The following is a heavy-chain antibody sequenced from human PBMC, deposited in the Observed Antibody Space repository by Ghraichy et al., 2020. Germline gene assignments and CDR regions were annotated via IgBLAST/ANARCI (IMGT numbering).Heavy chain of an antibody. Sequence: GGSLRLSCAASGFTFDDYAMSWVRQAPGKGLEWVSGINWNGGSTGYADSVKGRFTISRDNAKNSLYLQMNSLRAEDTALYHCARDYYDSSGLDYWGQGTLVTVSS. V-gene: IGHV3-20*01. CDR3: ARDYYDSSGLDY. J-gene: IGHJ4*02. D-gene: IGHD3-22*01. CDR2: INWNGGST. CDR1: GFTFDDYA.